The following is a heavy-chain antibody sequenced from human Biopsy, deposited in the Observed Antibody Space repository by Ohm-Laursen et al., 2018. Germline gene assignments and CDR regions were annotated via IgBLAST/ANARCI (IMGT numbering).Heavy chain of an antibody. V-gene: IGHV1-69*13. CDR1: TCTFTSYG. J-gene: IGHJ4*02. Sequence: GASVKVSCKAPTCTFTSYGIIWVRQAPGQGLEWMGRIIPIFRTTAYAQTFLGRVTITADSPTSTVDIELTSLTSDDTAVYFCAREAIGYQLPCDDWGQGTLVTVSS. CDR2: IIPIFRTT. D-gene: IGHD2-2*01. CDR3: AREAIGYQLPCDD.